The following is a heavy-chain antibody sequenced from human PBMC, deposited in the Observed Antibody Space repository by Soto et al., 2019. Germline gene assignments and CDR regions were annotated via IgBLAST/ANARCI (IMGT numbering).Heavy chain of an antibody. Sequence: QVQLVESGGGVVQPGASLRLSCAASEFTFSSYAMHWVRQAPGKGLEWVAVVSNDGSNKYYADSVKGRFTISRDNSKNTLNLQMNSLRAEDTAVYYCANDQSTNRRSYHALDVWGQGTTVTVSS. CDR2: VSNDGSNK. CDR3: ANDQSTNRRSYHALDV. V-gene: IGHV3-30*18. J-gene: IGHJ6*02. CDR1: EFTFSSYA. D-gene: IGHD2-8*01.